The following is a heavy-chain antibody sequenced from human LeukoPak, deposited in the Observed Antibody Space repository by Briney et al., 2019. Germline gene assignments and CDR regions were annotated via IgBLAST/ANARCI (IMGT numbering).Heavy chain of an antibody. J-gene: IGHJ5*02. CDR2: INPNSGGT. V-gene: IGHV1-2*04. CDR3: ARSAYYYGSGSYVWFDP. CDR1: GYTFTGYY. Sequence: ASVKVSCKASGYTFTGYYMHWVRQAPGQGLEWMGWINPNSGGTNYAQKFQGWVTMTRDTSISTAYMELSRLRSDDTAVYYCARSAYYYGSGSYVWFDPWGQGTLVTVSS. D-gene: IGHD3-10*01.